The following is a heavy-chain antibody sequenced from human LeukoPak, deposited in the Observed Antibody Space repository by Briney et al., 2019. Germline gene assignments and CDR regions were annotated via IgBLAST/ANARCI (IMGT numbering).Heavy chain of an antibody. D-gene: IGHD5-24*01. J-gene: IGHJ4*02. CDR1: GGSISSYY. CDR3: ARGLRDGYNSALGY. Sequence: SETLSLTCTVSGGSISSYYWSWIRQPPGKGLEWIGYIYYSGSTNYNPSLKSRVTISVDTSKNQFSLKLSSVTAADTAVYYCARGLRDGYNSALGYWGQGTLVTVSS. V-gene: IGHV4-59*01. CDR2: IYYSGST.